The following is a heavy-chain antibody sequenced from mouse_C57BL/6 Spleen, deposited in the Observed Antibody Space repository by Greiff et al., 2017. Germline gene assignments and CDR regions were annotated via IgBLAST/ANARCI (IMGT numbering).Heavy chain of an antibody. V-gene: IGHV5-9*04. D-gene: IGHD1-1*01. CDR3: ARAYYYGSSRWYFDV. J-gene: IGHJ1*03. CDR2: ISGGGGNT. CDR1: GFTFSSYT. Sequence: EVQVVESGGGLVKPGGSLKLSCAASGFTFSSYTMSWVRQTPEKRLEWVATISGGGGNTYYPDSVKGRFTISRDNAKNTLYLQMSSLRSEDTAVYYCARAYYYGSSRWYFDVWGTGTTVTVSS.